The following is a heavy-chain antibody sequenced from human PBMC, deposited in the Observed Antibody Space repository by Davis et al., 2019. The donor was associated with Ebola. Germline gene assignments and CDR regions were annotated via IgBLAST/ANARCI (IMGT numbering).Heavy chain of an antibody. D-gene: IGHD5-12*01. CDR3: AKEGGWLRRSTFNWFDP. Sequence: GESLKISCAASGFTFSSYAMSWVRQAPGKGLEWVSAISGSGGSTYYADSVKGRFTISRDNSKNTLYLQMNSLRAEDTAVYYCAKEGGWLRRSTFNWFDPWGQGTLVTVSS. V-gene: IGHV3-23*01. CDR1: GFTFSSYA. J-gene: IGHJ5*02. CDR2: ISGSGGST.